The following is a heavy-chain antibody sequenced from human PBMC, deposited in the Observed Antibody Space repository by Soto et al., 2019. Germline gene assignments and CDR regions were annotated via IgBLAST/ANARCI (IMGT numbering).Heavy chain of an antibody. CDR3: GREGVRDGSIDY. J-gene: IGHJ4*02. CDR1: GDSISSGNW. Sequence: QVQLQESGPGLVKPSGTLSLTCAVSGDSISSGNWWTWVRQPPGKGLEWIGEIYHSGCTTYNPSLKSRVTISVDKSKNQFSLRLSSVTAADTAVYYCGREGVRDGSIDYWGQGTLVTVSS. V-gene: IGHV4-4*02. CDR2: IYHSGCT. D-gene: IGHD3-10*01.